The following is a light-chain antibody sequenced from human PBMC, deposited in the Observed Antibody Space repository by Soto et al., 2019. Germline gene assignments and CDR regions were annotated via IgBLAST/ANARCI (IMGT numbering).Light chain of an antibody. CDR2: DAS. CDR3: QQYNNWPFT. Sequence: EIVMTQSPGTLSLSPGERATLSCRASQTVRNNYLAWYQQKPGQAPRLLIYDASSRATGIPDRFSGGGSGTEFTLTASSLQPEDFAVYYCQQYNNWPFTFGPGTKVDIK. V-gene: IGKV3D-15*01. J-gene: IGKJ3*01. CDR1: QTVRNN.